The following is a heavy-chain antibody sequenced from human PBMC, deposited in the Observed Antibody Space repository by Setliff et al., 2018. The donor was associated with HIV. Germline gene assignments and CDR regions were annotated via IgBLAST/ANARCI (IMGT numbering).Heavy chain of an antibody. V-gene: IGHV3-30*02. CDR1: GFTFRNYG. CDR3: ARHDVVRGAIDN. Sequence: GGSLRLSCAASGFTFRNYGMHWVRQAPGKGLEWVTFIRYDGSNEYYGDSVKGRFTISRDNSKNTLYVQMNSLRAEDTAVYYCARHDVVRGAIDNWGQGTLVTVSS. CDR2: IRYDGSNE. J-gene: IGHJ4*02. D-gene: IGHD3-10*01.